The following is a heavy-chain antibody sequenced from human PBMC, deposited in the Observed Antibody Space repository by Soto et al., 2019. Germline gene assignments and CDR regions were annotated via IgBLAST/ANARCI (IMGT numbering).Heavy chain of an antibody. V-gene: IGHV1-69*01. CDR3: ARDRVGAYYYDSSCYYDAFDI. Sequence: QVQLVQSGAEVKKPGSSVRVSCKASGGTFSRYAISWVRQAPGQGLEWMGGIIPIFGTANYAQKFQGRVTITADESTSTAYMELSSLRSEDTAVYYCARDRVGAYYYDSSCYYDAFDIWGQGTMVTVSS. CDR1: GGTFSRYA. D-gene: IGHD3-22*01. J-gene: IGHJ3*02. CDR2: IIPIFGTA.